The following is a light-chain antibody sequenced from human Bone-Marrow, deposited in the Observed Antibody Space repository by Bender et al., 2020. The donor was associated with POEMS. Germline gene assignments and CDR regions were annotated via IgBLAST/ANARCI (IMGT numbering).Light chain of an antibody. Sequence: QSALTQPASVSGSPGQSITISCTGSSSDIGGYIYVSWYQQHPGKAPKLIIYDVSNRPSGVSNRFSGSKSGHTASLTISGLQAEDEADYYCSSYSSSRTLFGGGTKLTVL. J-gene: IGLJ3*02. CDR3: SSYSSSRTL. CDR1: SSDIGGYIY. CDR2: DVS. V-gene: IGLV2-14*01.